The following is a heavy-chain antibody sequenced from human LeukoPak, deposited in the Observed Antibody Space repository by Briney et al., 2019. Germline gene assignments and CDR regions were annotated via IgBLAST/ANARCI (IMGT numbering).Heavy chain of an antibody. J-gene: IGHJ4*02. CDR1: GFTFNSYA. CDR2: ISGSGGST. V-gene: IGHV3-23*01. D-gene: IGHD2-2*01. CDR3: ATDTSAIFDS. Sequence: GGSLRLSCAASGFTFNSYAMTWVRQAPGKGLEWVSAISGSGGSTYHADSVKGRFTISRDNSKSTLYLQMNSLRAEDTAVYFCATDTSAIFDSWGQGTLVTVSS.